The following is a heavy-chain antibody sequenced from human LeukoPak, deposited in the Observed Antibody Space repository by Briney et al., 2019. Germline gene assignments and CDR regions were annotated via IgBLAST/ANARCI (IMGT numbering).Heavy chain of an antibody. CDR1: GYTFTGYY. D-gene: IGHD4-23*01. Sequence: ASVKVSCKASGYTFTGYYMHWVRQAPGQGLEWMGIINPSGGSTSYAQKFQGRVTMTRDMSTSTVYMELSSLRSEDPAVYYCAREVTGGNSGFDLWGRGTLVTVSS. V-gene: IGHV1-46*01. J-gene: IGHJ2*01. CDR3: AREVTGGNSGFDL. CDR2: INPSGGST.